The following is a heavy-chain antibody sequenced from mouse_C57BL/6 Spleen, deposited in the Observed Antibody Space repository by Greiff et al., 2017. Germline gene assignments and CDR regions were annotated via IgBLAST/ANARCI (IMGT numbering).Heavy chain of an antibody. D-gene: IGHD2-3*01. Sequence: VQLQESGPGLVKPSQSLSLTCSVTGYSITSGYYWNWIRQFPGNKLEWMGYISYDGSNNYNPSLKNRISITRDTSKNQFFLKLNSVTTEDTATYYCARDLTYDGYLYYFDYWGQGTTLTVSS. CDR1: GYSITSGYY. J-gene: IGHJ2*01. CDR3: ARDLTYDGYLYYFDY. V-gene: IGHV3-6*01. CDR2: ISYDGSN.